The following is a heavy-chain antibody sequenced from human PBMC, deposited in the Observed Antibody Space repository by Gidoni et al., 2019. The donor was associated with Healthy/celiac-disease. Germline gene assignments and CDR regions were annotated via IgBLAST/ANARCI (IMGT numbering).Heavy chain of an antibody. CDR1: GFTFSGSA. CDR2: IRSKANSYAT. Sequence: EVQLVESGGGLVQPGGSLKLSCAASGFTFSGSAMHWVRQASGKGLEGVGRIRSKANSYATAYAASVKGRFTISRDDSKNTAYLQMNSLKTEDTAVYYCTRHNGDSRVDYWGQGTLVTVSS. D-gene: IGHD4-17*01. CDR3: TRHNGDSRVDY. J-gene: IGHJ4*02. V-gene: IGHV3-73*02.